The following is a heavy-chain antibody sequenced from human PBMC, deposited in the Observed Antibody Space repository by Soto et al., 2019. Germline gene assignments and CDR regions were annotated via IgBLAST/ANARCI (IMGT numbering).Heavy chain of an antibody. CDR3: ARGHSSGWEYYYYYYGMDV. CDR1: GYTFTSYA. V-gene: IGHV1-3*01. Sequence: ASVKVSCKASGYTFTSYAMHWVRQAPGQRLEWMGWINAGNGNTKYSQKFQGRVTITRDTSASTAYMELSSLRSEDTAVYYCARGHSSGWEYYYYYYGMDVWGQGTTVTVSS. J-gene: IGHJ6*02. CDR2: INAGNGNT. D-gene: IGHD6-19*01.